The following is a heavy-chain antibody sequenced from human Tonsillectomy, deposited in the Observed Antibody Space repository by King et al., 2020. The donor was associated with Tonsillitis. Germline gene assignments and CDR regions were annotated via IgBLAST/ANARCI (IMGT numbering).Heavy chain of an antibody. CDR1: GFTFSSYA. V-gene: IGHV3-23*01. Sequence: VQLLESGGGLVQPGGSLRLSCAASGFTFSSYAMSWVRQAPGKGLEWVSAISGSGGSTYYADSVKGRFTISRDNSKNTLYLQMNSLRAEDTAVYYCSKGGVAGSYYFDYWGQGTLVTVSS. D-gene: IGHD6-19*01. J-gene: IGHJ4*02. CDR2: ISGSGGST. CDR3: SKGGVAGSYYFDY.